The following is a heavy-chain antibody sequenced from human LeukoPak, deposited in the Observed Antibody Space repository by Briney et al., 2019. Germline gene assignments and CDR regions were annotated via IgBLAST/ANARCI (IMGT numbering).Heavy chain of an antibody. D-gene: IGHD3-3*01. CDR2: LSNDAINK. CDR1: GFTFSNSG. CDR3: ASTNLNHDLVSSYFDY. J-gene: IGHJ4*02. Sequence: GGSLRLSCTASGFTFSNSGMHWVRQAPGKGLEWVAVLSNDAINKYYADSVKGRFTISRDNSKNTLYLQMNSLRAEDTAVYYCASTNLNHDLVSSYFDYWGLGTLVTVSS. V-gene: IGHV3-30*03.